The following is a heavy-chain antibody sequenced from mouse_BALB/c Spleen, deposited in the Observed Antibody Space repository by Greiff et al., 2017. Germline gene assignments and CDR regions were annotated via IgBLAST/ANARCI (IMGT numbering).Heavy chain of an antibody. Sequence: QVQLQQSGPGLVQPSQSLSITCTVSGFSLTSYGVHWVRQSPGKGLEWLGVIWSGGSTDYNAAFVSSLCISKDNSESQIFFKMNSLQVIDTAVCYCASLTWASYYYAMGDWGQGTSVTVSS. D-gene: IGHD6-1*01. J-gene: IGHJ4*01. CDR2: IWSGGST. CDR1: GFSLTSYG. CDR3: ASLTWASYYYAMGD. V-gene: IGHV2-2*02.